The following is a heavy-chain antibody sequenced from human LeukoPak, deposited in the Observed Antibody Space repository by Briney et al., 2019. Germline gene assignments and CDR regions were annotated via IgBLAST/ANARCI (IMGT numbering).Heavy chain of an antibody. CDR3: AKEGPGIAVAGLDY. CDR2: IIWDGGRT. J-gene: IGHJ4*02. Sequence: GGSLRLSCAASGFTFDDYTIHWVRQAPRKGLEWVSLIIWDGGRTYYAHSVKGRFTISRDNSTTSLYPQMNSLRTEDTALYYCAKEGPGIAVAGLDYWGQGTLVTVSS. CDR1: GFTFDDYT. D-gene: IGHD6-19*01. V-gene: IGHV3-43*01.